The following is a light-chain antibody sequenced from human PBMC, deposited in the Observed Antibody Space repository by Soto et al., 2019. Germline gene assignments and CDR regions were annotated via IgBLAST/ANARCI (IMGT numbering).Light chain of an antibody. J-gene: IGKJ1*01. CDR2: DAS. Sequence: EIVLTQSPATLSLSPGERATLSCRASQSVSSYLAWYQQKPGQAPRLLIYDASNRATGIPARFSGSGSGTDFTLTISSIESEDFAVYYCQQRSNWPPTWTFGQGTKVEIK. CDR1: QSVSSY. V-gene: IGKV3-11*01. CDR3: QQRSNWPPTWT.